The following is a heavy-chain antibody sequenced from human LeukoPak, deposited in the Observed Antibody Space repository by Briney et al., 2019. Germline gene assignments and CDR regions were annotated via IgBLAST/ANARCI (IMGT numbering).Heavy chain of an antibody. CDR3: ARHIAARPGLRYFDY. Sequence: NSSETLSLTCAVYGGSFSSYYWSWIRQPPGKGLEWIGYIYYSGSTDYNPSLKSRVTISVDTSKNQFSLKLSSVTAADTAVYYCARHIAARPGLRYFDYWGQGTLVTVSS. D-gene: IGHD6-6*01. CDR2: IYYSGST. V-gene: IGHV4-59*08. CDR1: GGSFSSYY. J-gene: IGHJ4*02.